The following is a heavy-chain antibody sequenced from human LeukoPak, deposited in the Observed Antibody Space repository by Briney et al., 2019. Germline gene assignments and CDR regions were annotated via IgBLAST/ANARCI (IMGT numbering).Heavy chain of an antibody. Sequence: GGSLRLSCAASGFTFSSYSMNWVRQAPGKGLEWVSSITTSSSYIHYADSVKGRFTISRDNAKNSLYLQMNSLRGEDTAVYYCARVLLGGSGSYLDAFDIWGQGTMVTVSS. CDR3: ARVLLGGSGSYLDAFDI. J-gene: IGHJ3*02. V-gene: IGHV3-21*01. D-gene: IGHD3-10*01. CDR2: ITTSSSYI. CDR1: GFTFSSYS.